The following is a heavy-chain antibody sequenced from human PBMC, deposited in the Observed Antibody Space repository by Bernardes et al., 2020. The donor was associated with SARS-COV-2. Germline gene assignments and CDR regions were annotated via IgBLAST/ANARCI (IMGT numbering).Heavy chain of an antibody. CDR3: AKGGLGVTGDAFDV. D-gene: IGHD2-8*01. CDR1: GFTFSIYA. Sequence: RGSLRLSCEASGFTFSIYAMSWVRQAPGKGPGWVSAISSSGASRYYADSVKDRSTISRDNSNNTLFMQMNGLRAEDTDVYYCAKGGLGVTGDAFDVWGHGTMVTVSS. J-gene: IGHJ3*01. CDR2: ISSSGASR. V-gene: IGHV3-23*01.